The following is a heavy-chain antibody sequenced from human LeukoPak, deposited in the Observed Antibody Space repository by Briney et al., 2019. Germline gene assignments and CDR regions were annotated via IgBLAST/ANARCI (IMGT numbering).Heavy chain of an antibody. J-gene: IGHJ3*02. V-gene: IGHV3-33*01. CDR2: IWYDGSNK. D-gene: IGHD1-26*01. CDR3: ARDRSGGYYVEAFDI. CDR1: GFTFSSYG. Sequence: PGRSLRLSCAASGFTFSSYGMHWVRQAPGKGLEWVAVIWYDGSNKYYADSVKGRFTISRDNSKNTLYLQMNSLRAEDTAVYYCARDRSGGYYVEAFDIWGQGTMVTVSS.